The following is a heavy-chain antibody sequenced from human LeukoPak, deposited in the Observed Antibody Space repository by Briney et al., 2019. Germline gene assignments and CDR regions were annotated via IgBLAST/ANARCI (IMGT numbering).Heavy chain of an antibody. CDR3: AILGYCSGGSCYSGGLNDY. CDR2: IYYSGST. D-gene: IGHD2-15*01. V-gene: IGHV4-61*01. Sequence: PSETLSLTCTVSGGSVNSGSYYWHWIRQPPGKGLEWIGYIYYSGSTNYNPSLKSRVTISVDTSKNQFSLKLSSVTAADTAVYYCAILGYCSGGSCYSGGLNDYWGQGTLVTVSS. J-gene: IGHJ4*02. CDR1: GGSVNSGSYY.